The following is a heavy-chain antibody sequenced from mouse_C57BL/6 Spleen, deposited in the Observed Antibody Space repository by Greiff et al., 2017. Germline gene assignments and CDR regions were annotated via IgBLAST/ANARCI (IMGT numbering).Heavy chain of an antibody. CDR1: GYTFTSYW. V-gene: IGHV1-69*01. J-gene: IGHJ2*01. CDR2: IDPSDSYT. CDR3: ARKRGRASFFDY. Sequence: QVQLQQPGAELVMPVASVKLSCKASGYTFTSYWMHWVKQRPGQGLEWIGEIDPSDSYTNYNQKFKGKSTLTVDKSSSTAYMQLSSLTSEDSAVYYCARKRGRASFFDYWGQGTTLTVSS.